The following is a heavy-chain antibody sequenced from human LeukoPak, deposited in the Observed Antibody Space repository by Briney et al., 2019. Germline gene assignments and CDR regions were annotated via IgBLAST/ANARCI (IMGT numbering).Heavy chain of an antibody. CDR2: INAGNGNT. CDR1: GYTFTSYA. V-gene: IGHV1-3*01. Sequence: ASVKVSCKASGYTFTSYAMHWVRQAPGQRLEWMGWINAGNGNTKYSQKFQGRVTITRDTSASTAYMELSSLRSDDTAVYYCARRVFGSSGYYGENWGQGTLVTVSS. CDR3: ARRVFGSSGYYGEN. J-gene: IGHJ4*02. D-gene: IGHD3-22*01.